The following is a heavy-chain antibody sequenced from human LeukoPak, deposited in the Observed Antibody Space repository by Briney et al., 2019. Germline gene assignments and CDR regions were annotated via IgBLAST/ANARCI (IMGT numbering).Heavy chain of an antibody. D-gene: IGHD3-9*01. CDR3: ARGFYDILTGYTSSWYFDL. CDR2: IYYDGDT. V-gene: IGHV4-59*01. Sequence: SETLSLTCTVSGGSISSYYWSWFRQPPGKGLEWIGYIYYDGDTHYNPSLKSRVTISVDTSKNQFSLKLNSVTAADTAVYYCARGFYDILTGYTSSWYFDLWGRGTLVTVSS. J-gene: IGHJ2*01. CDR1: GGSISSYY.